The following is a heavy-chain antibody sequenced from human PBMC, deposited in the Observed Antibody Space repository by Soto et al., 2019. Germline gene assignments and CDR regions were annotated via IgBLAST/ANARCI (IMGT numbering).Heavy chain of an antibody. Sequence: EVPLVESGGGLVQPGGSLRLSCVVSGFSVSSNYMSWVRQAPGKGLDWVSVIYSDGTTYYVDSVKGRFTISRHNSKNTLYLQVDSLRTEDTAVYYCARGGGPFMNSVTSPFDYWGQGTLVTVSS. CDR3: ARGGGPFMNSVTSPFDY. CDR1: GFSVSSNY. J-gene: IGHJ4*02. CDR2: IYSDGTT. D-gene: IGHD4-17*01. V-gene: IGHV3-53*04.